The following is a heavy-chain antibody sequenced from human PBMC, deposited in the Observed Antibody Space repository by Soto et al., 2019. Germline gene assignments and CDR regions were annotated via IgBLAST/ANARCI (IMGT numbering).Heavy chain of an antibody. CDR1: GFTCSSYW. Sequence: RWSLRLSCAASGFTCSSYWMHWFRQAPGKGLVWVSRINSDGSSTSYADSVKGRFTISRDNAKNTLYLQMNSLRAEDTAVYYCARSPPMTTVVTDAFDIWGQGTMVTVSS. V-gene: IGHV3-74*01. CDR2: INSDGSST. J-gene: IGHJ3*02. D-gene: IGHD4-17*01. CDR3: ARSPPMTTVVTDAFDI.